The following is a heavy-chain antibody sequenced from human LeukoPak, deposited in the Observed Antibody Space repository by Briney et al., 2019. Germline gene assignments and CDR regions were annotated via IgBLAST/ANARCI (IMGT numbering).Heavy chain of an antibody. CDR3: ARGGPARSWVY. Sequence: PGRSLRLSCAASGYTFSDYEMNWVRQAPGKGLGWISYISTAGSTKYYAESVNGRFTISRDNAKDSLYLQMNSLRVEDTAVYFCARGGPARSWVYWGQGTLVTVSS. D-gene: IGHD2-2*01. CDR2: ISTAGSTK. J-gene: IGHJ4*02. CDR1: GYTFSDYE. V-gene: IGHV3-48*03.